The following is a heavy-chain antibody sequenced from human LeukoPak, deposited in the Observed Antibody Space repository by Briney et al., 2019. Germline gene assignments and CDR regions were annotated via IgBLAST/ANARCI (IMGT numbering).Heavy chain of an antibody. J-gene: IGHJ3*02. CDR2: IYYSGST. V-gene: IGHV4-39*01. CDR3: AGAMGQQLVPDI. CDR1: GGSISSSSYY. Sequence: SETLSLTCTVSGGSISSSSYYWGWIRQPPGKGLEWIGSIYYSGSTYYNPSLKSRVTISVDASKNQFSLKLSSVTAADTAVYYCAGAMGQQLVPDIWGQGTMVTVSS. D-gene: IGHD6-13*01.